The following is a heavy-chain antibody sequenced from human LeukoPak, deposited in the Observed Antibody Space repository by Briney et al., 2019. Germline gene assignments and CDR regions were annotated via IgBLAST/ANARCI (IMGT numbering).Heavy chain of an antibody. V-gene: IGHV3-30*18. Sequence: GRSLRLSCAASGFTFSSYGMHWVRQAPGKGLEWVAVISYDGSNKYYADSVKGRFTISRDNSKNALYLQMNSLRAEDTAVYYRAKGYYYGSGSYDYWGQGTLVTVSS. J-gene: IGHJ4*02. D-gene: IGHD3-10*01. CDR1: GFTFSSYG. CDR3: AKGYYYGSGSYDY. CDR2: ISYDGSNK.